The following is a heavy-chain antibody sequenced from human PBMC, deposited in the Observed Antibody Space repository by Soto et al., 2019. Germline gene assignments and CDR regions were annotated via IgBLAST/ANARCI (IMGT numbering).Heavy chain of an antibody. D-gene: IGHD1-26*01. CDR2: IYPDDSDT. Sequence: GESLKISCKASGYRFANYWIGWVRQMPGKGLELMGIIYPDDSDTRYSPPFQGQVTISADKSITTAYLQWSSLKASDTAMYFCARFPSGRDPNWFDPWGQGTLVTVSS. J-gene: IGHJ5*02. V-gene: IGHV5-51*01. CDR3: ARFPSGRDPNWFDP. CDR1: GYRFANYW.